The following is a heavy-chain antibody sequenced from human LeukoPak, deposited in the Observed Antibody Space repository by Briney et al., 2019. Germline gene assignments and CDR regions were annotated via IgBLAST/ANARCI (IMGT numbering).Heavy chain of an antibody. CDR3: ARDAGDFWNYAFDI. J-gene: IGHJ3*02. Sequence: SETLSLTCTVSGGSISSYYWSWIRQPPGKGLEWIGYIYYSGSTNYNPSLKSRVTISVDTSKNQFSLKLSSVTAADTAVYYCARDAGDFWNYAFDIWGQGTMVTVSS. V-gene: IGHV4-59*12. D-gene: IGHD3-3*01. CDR2: IYYSGST. CDR1: GGSISSYY.